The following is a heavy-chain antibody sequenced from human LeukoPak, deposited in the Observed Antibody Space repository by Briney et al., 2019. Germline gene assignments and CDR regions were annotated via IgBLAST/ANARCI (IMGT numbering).Heavy chain of an antibody. D-gene: IGHD1-26*01. J-gene: IGHJ6*02. V-gene: IGHV3-53*01. CDR1: GFTFSTYG. CDR2: IYSGGST. Sequence: GGSLRLSCAASGFTFSTYGMNWVRQAPGKGLEWVSVIYSGGSTYYADSVKGRFTISRDNSKNTLYLQMNSLRAEDTAVFYCARDKGDGMDVWGQGTTVTVSS. CDR3: ARDKGDGMDV.